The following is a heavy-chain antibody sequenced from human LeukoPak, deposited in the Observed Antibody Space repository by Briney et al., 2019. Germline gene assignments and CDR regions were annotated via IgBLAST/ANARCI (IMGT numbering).Heavy chain of an antibody. CDR3: ARGGTSIAAAGSTHDY. CDR2: INPNSGGT. J-gene: IGHJ4*02. D-gene: IGHD6-13*01. CDR1: GSTFTGYY. V-gene: IGHV1-2*02. Sequence: ASVKVSCKASGSTFTGYYMHWVRQAPGQGLELMGWINPNSGGTNYAQKVQGRVTMTRDTAISTASMELSRLRSDDTAVYYCARGGTSIAAAGSTHDYWGQGTLVTVSS.